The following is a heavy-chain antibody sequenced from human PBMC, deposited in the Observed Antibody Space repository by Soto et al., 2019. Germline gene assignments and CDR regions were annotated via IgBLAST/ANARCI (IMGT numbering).Heavy chain of an antibody. D-gene: IGHD3-10*01. J-gene: IGHJ6*02. CDR3: AKDRAVRGVIYYYYYYGMDV. V-gene: IGHV3-30*18. CDR1: GFTFSSYG. Sequence: GGSLRLSCAASGFTFSSYGMHWVRQAPGKGLEWVAVISYDGSNKYYADSVKGRFTISRDNSKNTLYLQMNSLRAEDTAVYYCAKDRAVRGVIYYYYYYGMDVWGQGTTVTVSS. CDR2: ISYDGSNK.